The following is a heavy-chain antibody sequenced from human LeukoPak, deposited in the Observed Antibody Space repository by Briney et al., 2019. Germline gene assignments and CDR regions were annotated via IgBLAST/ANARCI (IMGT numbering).Heavy chain of an antibody. CDR2: IKPNSGGT. CDR3: ARGGVTIYRGVDY. J-gene: IGHJ4*02. V-gene: IGHV1-2*02. D-gene: IGHD3-10*01. Sequence: ASVKVSCKASGYTFTGYYMHWVRQAPGQGLEWMGWIKPNSGGTNYAQKFQGRVTVTRDTSISTAYMELNRLGSDDTAFYYCARGGVTIYRGVDYWGQGTLVTVSS. CDR1: GYTFTGYY.